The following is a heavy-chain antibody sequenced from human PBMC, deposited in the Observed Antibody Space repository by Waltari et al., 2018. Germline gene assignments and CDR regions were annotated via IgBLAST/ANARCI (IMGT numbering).Heavy chain of an antibody. CDR3: ARVSTPSTYYYYYYMDV. J-gene: IGHJ6*03. V-gene: IGHV4-59*01. CDR1: GGSISSYY. CDR2: IYYSGST. Sequence: QVQLQESGPGLVKPSETLSLTCTVSGGSISSYYWNWIRQPPGKGLEWIGYIYYSGSTNYNPSLKSRVTISVDTSKNQFSLKLSSVTAADTAVYYCARVSTPSTYYYYYYMDVWGKGTTVTVSS.